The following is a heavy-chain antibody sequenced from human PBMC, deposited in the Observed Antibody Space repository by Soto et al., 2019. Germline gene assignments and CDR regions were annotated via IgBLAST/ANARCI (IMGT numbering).Heavy chain of an antibody. CDR2: IYYSGST. Sequence: SETLSLTCTVSGGSIRSGDYYWSWIRQPPGKGLEWIGYIYYSGSTYYNPSLKSRVTISVDTSKNQFSLKLSCATAADTAVYYCSSSGSTVVTPGFDFWGQGTLVTVSS. CDR3: SSSGSTVVTPGFDF. CDR1: GGSIRSGDYY. J-gene: IGHJ4*02. V-gene: IGHV4-30-4*01. D-gene: IGHD4-17*01.